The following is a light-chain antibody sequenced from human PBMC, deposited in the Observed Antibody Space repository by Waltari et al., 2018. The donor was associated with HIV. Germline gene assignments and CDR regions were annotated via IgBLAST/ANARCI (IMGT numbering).Light chain of an antibody. CDR1: SSNIGADYD. CDR2: GNK. Sequence: QSVLTQPPSVSGAPGQRVTLSCTGGSSNIGADYDVHWYQPIPGTAPKLLISGNKNRPSGVPDRFSASKSGTSASLAITGLQAEDEADYFCQSYDRSLSASVVFGGGTKLTVL. CDR3: QSYDRSLSASVV. V-gene: IGLV1-40*01. J-gene: IGLJ2*01.